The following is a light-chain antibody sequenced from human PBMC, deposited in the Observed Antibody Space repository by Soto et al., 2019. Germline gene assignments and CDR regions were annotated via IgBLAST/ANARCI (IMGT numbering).Light chain of an antibody. CDR1: SSDVGGYNY. J-gene: IGLJ1*01. V-gene: IGLV2-14*01. Sequence: QSVLTQPASVSGSPGQSITISCTGTSSDVGGYNYVSWYQQHPGKAPKLMIYEVSNRPSGVSNRFSGSKSGNTASLTISGLQAEDEADYYRSSYTSSSTPYVFGTGTQLTVL. CDR2: EVS. CDR3: SSYTSSSTPYV.